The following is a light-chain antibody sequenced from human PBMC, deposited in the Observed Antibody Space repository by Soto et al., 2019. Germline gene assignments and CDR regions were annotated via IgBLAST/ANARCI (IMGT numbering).Light chain of an antibody. J-gene: IGKJ5*01. V-gene: IGKV1-5*01. Sequence: DIQMTQSPSTLSASVGDRVTITCRASQSISSWLAWYQQKPGKAPKLLIYDASSLESGVPSRFSGSGSGTDFTLTISSLEPEDFAVYHCQQRSNSITFGPGTRLEIK. CDR2: DAS. CDR1: QSISSW. CDR3: QQRSNSIT.